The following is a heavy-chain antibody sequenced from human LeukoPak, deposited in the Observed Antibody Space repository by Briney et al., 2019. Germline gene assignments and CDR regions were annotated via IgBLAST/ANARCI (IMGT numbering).Heavy chain of an antibody. CDR2: IVVGSGDT. J-gene: IGHJ3*02. CDR1: GYTFTSYP. Sequence: SVKVSCKASGYTFTSYPISWVRQAPGQGLEWIGWIVVGSGDTNSAQKFQERVTITRDMSTRTAYMELSSLRSEDTAVYYCGADSMPRGVFSYAFDIWGQGTMVTVSS. D-gene: IGHD3-10*01. CDR3: GADSMPRGVFSYAFDI. V-gene: IGHV1-58*02.